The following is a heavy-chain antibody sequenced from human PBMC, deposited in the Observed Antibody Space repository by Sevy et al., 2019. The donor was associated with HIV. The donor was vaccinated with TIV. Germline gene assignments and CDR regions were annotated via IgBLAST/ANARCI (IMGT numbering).Heavy chain of an antibody. CDR1: GYTFSSYG. CDR3: ARLDLSGSGWYGNGMDV. Sequence: ASVKVSCKASGYTFSSYGITWVRQAPGQGLEWMGWISPYNGDTNYAQKLQGRVTMTTDTSTSTAYMDLRSLGFDDTAVYYCARLDLSGSGWYGNGMDVWGQGTTVTVSS. V-gene: IGHV1-18*01. CDR2: ISPYNGDT. J-gene: IGHJ6*02. D-gene: IGHD6-19*01.